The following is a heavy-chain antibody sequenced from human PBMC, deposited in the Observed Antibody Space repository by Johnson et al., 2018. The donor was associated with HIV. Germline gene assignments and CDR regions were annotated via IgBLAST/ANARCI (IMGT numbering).Heavy chain of an antibody. V-gene: IGHV3-33*05. CDR2: ISYDGSNE. J-gene: IGHJ3*02. CDR3: ARGMTTVTNHDAFDI. D-gene: IGHD4-17*01. CDR1: GFTFSSYD. Sequence: QVQLVESGGGVVQPGRSLRLSCAASGFTFSSYDMHWVRQAPGKGMDWVAFISYDGSNEYYADSVKGRFTISRDNSKNALYLQMNSLRAEDTAVYYCARGMTTVTNHDAFDIWGQGTMVTVSS.